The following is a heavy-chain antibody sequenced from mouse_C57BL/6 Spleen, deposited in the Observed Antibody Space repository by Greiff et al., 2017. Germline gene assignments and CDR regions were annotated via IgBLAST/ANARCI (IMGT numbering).Heavy chain of an antibody. V-gene: IGHV3-6*01. CDR2: ISYDGSN. Sequence: EVKLQESGPGLVKPSQSLSLTCSVTGYSITSGYYWNWIRQFPGNKLEWMGYISYDGSNNYNPSLKNRISITRDTSKNQFFLKLNSVITEDTATYYCAREDYGRGYYFDYWGQGTTLTVSS. J-gene: IGHJ2*01. D-gene: IGHD1-1*01. CDR3: AREDYGRGYYFDY. CDR1: GYSITSGYY.